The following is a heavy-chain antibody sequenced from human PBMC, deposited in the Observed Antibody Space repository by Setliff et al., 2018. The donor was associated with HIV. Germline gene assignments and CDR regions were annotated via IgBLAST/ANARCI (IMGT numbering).Heavy chain of an antibody. CDR1: GYTFTSYG. Sequence: ASVKVSCKASGYTFTSYGISWVRQAPGQGLEWMGWISAYNGNTNYAQKLQGRVTMTTDTSTSTAYMELRSLRSDDTAVYYCGRSSAYYYDSSGYYTGDYWGQGTLVTVSS. CDR3: GRSSAYYYDSSGYYTGDY. V-gene: IGHV1-18*01. CDR2: ISAYNGNT. D-gene: IGHD3-22*01. J-gene: IGHJ4*02.